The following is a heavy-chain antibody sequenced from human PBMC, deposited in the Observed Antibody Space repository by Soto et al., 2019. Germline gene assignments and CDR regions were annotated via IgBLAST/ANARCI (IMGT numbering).Heavy chain of an antibody. J-gene: IGHJ4*02. D-gene: IGHD1-7*01. Sequence: SETLSLTCAVYGGSFSGYYWSWIRQPPGKGLEWIGEINHSGSTNYNPSLKSRVTISVDTSKNQFSLKLSSVTAADTAVYYCARGQLELPYFDYWGQGTLVTVSS. V-gene: IGHV4-34*01. CDR3: ARGQLELPYFDY. CDR2: INHSGST. CDR1: GGSFSGYY.